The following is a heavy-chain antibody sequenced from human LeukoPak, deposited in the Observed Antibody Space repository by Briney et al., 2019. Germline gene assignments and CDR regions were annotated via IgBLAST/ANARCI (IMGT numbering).Heavy chain of an antibody. J-gene: IGHJ3*02. CDR1: GFTVSSNY. V-gene: IGHV3-53*01. CDR3: AGRQLVRLADAFDI. Sequence: SGGSLRLSCAASGFTVSSNYMSWVRQAPGKGLEWVSVIYSGGSTYYADSVKGRFTISRDNSKNTLYLQMNSLRAEDTAVYYCAGRQLVRLADAFDIWGQGTMVTVSS. D-gene: IGHD6-13*01. CDR2: IYSGGST.